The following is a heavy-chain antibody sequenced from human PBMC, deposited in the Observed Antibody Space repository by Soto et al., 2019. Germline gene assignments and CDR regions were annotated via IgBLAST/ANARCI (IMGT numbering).Heavy chain of an antibody. V-gene: IGHV4-39*01. D-gene: IGHD3-9*01. CDR2: IYYSGST. CDR1: GGSISSSSYY. J-gene: IGHJ4*02. Sequence: SETLSLTCTVSGGSISSSSYYWGWIRQPPGKGLEWIGSIYYSGSTYYNPSLKSRVTISVDTSKNQFSLKLSSVTAADTAVYYCARHSPDFDWLSQFDYWGQGSLVTVSS. CDR3: ARHSPDFDWLSQFDY.